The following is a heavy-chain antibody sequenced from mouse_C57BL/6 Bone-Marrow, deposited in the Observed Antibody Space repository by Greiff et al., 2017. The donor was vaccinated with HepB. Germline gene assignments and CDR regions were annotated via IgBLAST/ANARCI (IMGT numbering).Heavy chain of an antibody. CDR2: ISDGGSYT. V-gene: IGHV5-4*01. Sequence: EVKLMESGGGLVKPGGSLKLSCAASGFTFSSYAMSWVRQTPEKRLEWVATISDGGSYTYYPDNVKGRFTISRDNAKNNLYLQMSHLKSEDTAMYYCAREGGSVFDYWRQGTTLTVSS. J-gene: IGHJ2*01. CDR3: AREGGSVFDY. D-gene: IGHD1-1*01. CDR1: GFTFSSYA.